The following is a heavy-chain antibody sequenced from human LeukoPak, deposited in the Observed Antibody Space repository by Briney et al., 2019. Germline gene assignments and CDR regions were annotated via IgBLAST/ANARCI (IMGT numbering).Heavy chain of an antibody. D-gene: IGHD1-1*01. J-gene: IGHJ4*02. V-gene: IGHV4-38-2*02. CDR1: GYSIGSDYY. CDR2: VYHSGTT. Sequence: SETLSLTCTVSGYSIGSDYYWGWIRQTPGKGLEWIGSVYHSGTTYHNPSLKSRVTMSVDTSKNQFSLTLTSVTAADTALYYCTRELAGTTVEDWGQGTLVTVSS. CDR3: TRELAGTTVED.